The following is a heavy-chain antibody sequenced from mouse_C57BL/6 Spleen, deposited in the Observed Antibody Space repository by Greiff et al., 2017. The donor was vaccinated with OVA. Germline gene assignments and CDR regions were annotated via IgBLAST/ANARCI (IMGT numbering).Heavy chain of an antibody. V-gene: IGHV5-16*01. Sequence: EVQVVESEGGLVQPGSSMKLSCTASGFTFSDYYMAWVRQVPEKGLEWVANINHDGSSTYYMDSLKSRFTISRDNAKNILYLQISSLKSEDTATYYCAREGYGPYYFDYWGQGTTLTVSS. J-gene: IGHJ2*01. CDR3: AREGYGPYYFDY. CDR2: INHDGSST. CDR1: GFTFSDYY. D-gene: IGHD1-1*01.